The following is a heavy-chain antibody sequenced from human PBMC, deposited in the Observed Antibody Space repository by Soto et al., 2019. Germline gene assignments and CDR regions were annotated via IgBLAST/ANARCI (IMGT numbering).Heavy chain of an antibody. V-gene: IGHV4-34*01. Sequence: SETLSLTCAVYGGSFSCYYWSWIRQPPGKGLEWIGEINHSGSTNYNPSLKSRVTISVDTSKNQFSLKLSSVTAADTAVYYCARGLGVGGSYFSYYYGMDVWGQGTTVTVSS. CDR1: GGSFSCYY. J-gene: IGHJ6*02. D-gene: IGHD1-26*01. CDR3: ARGLGVGGSYFSYYYGMDV. CDR2: INHSGST.